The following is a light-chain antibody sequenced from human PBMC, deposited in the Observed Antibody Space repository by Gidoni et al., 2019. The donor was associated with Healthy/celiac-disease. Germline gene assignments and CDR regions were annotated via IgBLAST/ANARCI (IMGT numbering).Light chain of an antibody. CDR3: QQRSNWPLT. V-gene: IGKV3-11*01. J-gene: IGKJ4*01. CDR1: QIVSSY. Sequence: IVLTQSPATLSLSPGERATLSCRASQIVSSYLAWYQQKPGQAPRLLIYDASNRATGIPARFSGSGYGTDFTLTISSLEPEDFAVYYCQQRSNWPLTFGGGTKVEIK. CDR2: DAS.